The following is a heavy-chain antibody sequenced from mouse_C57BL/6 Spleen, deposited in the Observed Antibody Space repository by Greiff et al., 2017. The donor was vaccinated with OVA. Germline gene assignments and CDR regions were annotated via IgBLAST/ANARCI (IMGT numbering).Heavy chain of an antibody. CDR1: GYAFSSYW. J-gene: IGHJ4*01. CDR3: ARSAITTVVPMDY. CDR2: IYPGDGDT. D-gene: IGHD1-1*01. Sequence: VQLQQSGAELVKPGASVKISCKASGYAFSSYWMNWVKQRPGKGLEWIGQIYPGDGDTNYNGKFKGKATLTADKSSSTAYMQLSSLTSEDSAVYFCARSAITTVVPMDYWGQGTSVTVSS. V-gene: IGHV1-80*01.